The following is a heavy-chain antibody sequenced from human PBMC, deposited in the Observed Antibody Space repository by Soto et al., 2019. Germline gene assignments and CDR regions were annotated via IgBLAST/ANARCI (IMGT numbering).Heavy chain of an antibody. CDR1: GFTFSNYV. J-gene: IGHJ4*02. Sequence: GGSLRLSCAASGFTFSNYVMNWVRQAPGKGLDWVSAISASGGSTYYADSVQDRFTISRDNSKNPLYLQMSSLRAEDTAVYYCAKGTLGSGYDLDYWGKGTLVTVSS. CDR3: AKGTLGSGYDLDY. V-gene: IGHV3-23*01. D-gene: IGHD5-12*01. CDR2: ISASGGST.